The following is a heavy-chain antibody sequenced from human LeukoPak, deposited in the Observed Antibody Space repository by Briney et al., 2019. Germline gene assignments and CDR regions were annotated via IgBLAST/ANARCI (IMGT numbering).Heavy chain of an antibody. V-gene: IGHV1-46*01. J-gene: IGHJ1*01. Sequence: ASVKVSCKASGYTFTSYYMHWVRQAPGQGLEWMGIINPSGGSTSYAQKFQGRVTMTRDTPTSTVYMELSSLRSEDTAVYYCARGAAAAGTAAGYFQHWGQGTLVTVSS. CDR3: ARGAAAAGTAAGYFQH. CDR2: INPSGGST. D-gene: IGHD6-13*01. CDR1: GYTFTSYY.